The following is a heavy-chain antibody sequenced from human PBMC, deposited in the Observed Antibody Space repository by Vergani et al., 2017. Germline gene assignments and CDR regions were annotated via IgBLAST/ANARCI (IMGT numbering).Heavy chain of an antibody. D-gene: IGHD3-10*01. Sequence: QVQLVQSGAEVKKPGASVKVSCKVSGYTLTELSMHWVRQAPGKGLEWMGGFDPEDGETIYAQKFQGRVTMTEDTSTDTAYMELNSLRAEETAVYYCAREEGRTMVRGVIILDGMDVWGQGTTVTVSS. J-gene: IGHJ6*02. CDR3: AREEGRTMVRGVIILDGMDV. CDR2: FDPEDGET. V-gene: IGHV1-24*01. CDR1: GYTLTELS.